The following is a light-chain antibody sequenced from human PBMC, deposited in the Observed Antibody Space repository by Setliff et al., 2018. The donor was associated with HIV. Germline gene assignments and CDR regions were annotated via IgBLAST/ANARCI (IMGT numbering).Light chain of an antibody. V-gene: IGLV2-23*01. CDR2: QAT. Sequence: QSALTQPPSVSGSPGQSITISCTGTSNGVGRYDLVSWYQQHPARAPKLIIYQATRRPSGVSNRFSGSKSGNVAFLTISGLQAEDEADYYCCPNTGSNTFVFGTGTKVTVL. J-gene: IGLJ1*01. CDR3: CPNTGSNTFV. CDR1: SNGVGRYDL.